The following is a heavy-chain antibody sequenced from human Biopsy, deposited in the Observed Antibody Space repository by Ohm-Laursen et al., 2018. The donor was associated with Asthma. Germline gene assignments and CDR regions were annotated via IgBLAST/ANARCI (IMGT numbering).Heavy chain of an antibody. D-gene: IGHD3-10*01. CDR3: ARAVDYSHYYGIDV. CDR1: GYTFNSAG. V-gene: IGHV1-18*01. J-gene: IGHJ6*02. CDR2: ISVYNGNT. Sequence: ASVKVSCKTSGYTFNSAGITWARQAPGQGLEWMGWISVYNGNTKVAQKLQDRVIMITDTSTSTAYMELRSLRSDDTVVYFCARAVDYSHYYGIDVWGQGTTVTVS.